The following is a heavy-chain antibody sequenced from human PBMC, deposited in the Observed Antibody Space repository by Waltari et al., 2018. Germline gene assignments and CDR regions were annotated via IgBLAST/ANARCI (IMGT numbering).Heavy chain of an antibody. CDR2: IYYSGST. CDR3: ARQAHNYYDSTGAFDI. CDR1: GGSISSYY. V-gene: IGHV4-59*08. Sequence: QVQLQESGPGLVKPSETLSLTCTVSGGSISSYYWSWIRQPPGKGLEWIGYIYYSGSTNYNPSLTSRVTISVDTSKNQFSLKLSSVTAADTAVYYCARQAHNYYDSTGAFDIWGQGTMVTVSS. D-gene: IGHD3-22*01. J-gene: IGHJ3*02.